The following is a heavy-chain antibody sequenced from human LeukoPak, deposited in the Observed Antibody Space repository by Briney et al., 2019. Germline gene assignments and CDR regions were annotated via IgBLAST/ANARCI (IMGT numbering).Heavy chain of an antibody. D-gene: IGHD6-6*01. Sequence: SETLSLTCTVSGGFISSYYWSWIRQPPGKGLEWIGYIYYSGSTNYNPSLKSRVTISVDTSRNQFSLKLSSVTAADTAVYYCARTDSSSSYYYYYMDVWGKGTTVTVSS. J-gene: IGHJ6*03. CDR1: GGFISSYY. CDR2: IYYSGST. CDR3: ARTDSSSSYYYYYMDV. V-gene: IGHV4-59*01.